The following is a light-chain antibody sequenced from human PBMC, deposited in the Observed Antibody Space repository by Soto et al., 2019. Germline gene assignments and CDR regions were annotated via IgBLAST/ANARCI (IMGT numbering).Light chain of an antibody. J-gene: IGKJ1*01. V-gene: IGKV3-11*01. CDR2: DAS. CDR1: QSVGSY. CDR3: QQRGTWPVT. Sequence: EIVLTQSPATLSLSPGERATLSCRASQSVGSYFAWYQQKPGQAPRLLIYDASNRATGIPARFSGSGSGTDFTLPISSLEPDDFAVYYCQQRGTWPVTFGQGTRVDIK.